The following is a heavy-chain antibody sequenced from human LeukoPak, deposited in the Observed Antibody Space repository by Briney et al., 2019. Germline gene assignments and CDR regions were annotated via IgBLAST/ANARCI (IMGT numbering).Heavy chain of an antibody. J-gene: IGHJ5*02. CDR3: ARGIPVLRFLEWLGGNLGNNWFDP. D-gene: IGHD3-3*01. CDR2: INHSGST. Sequence: SETLSLTCAVYGGSFSGYYWSWIRQPPGKGLEWIGEINHSGSTNYNPSLKSRVTISVDTSKNQFSLKLSSVTAADTAVYYCARGIPVLRFLEWLGGNLGNNWFDPWGQGTLVTVSS. V-gene: IGHV4-34*01. CDR1: GGSFSGYY.